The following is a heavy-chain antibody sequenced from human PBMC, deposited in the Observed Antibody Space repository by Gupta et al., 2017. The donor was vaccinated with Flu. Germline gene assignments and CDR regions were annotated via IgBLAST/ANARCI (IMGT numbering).Heavy chain of an antibody. V-gene: IGHV3-9*01. CDR2: ISWNSGSI. CDR1: GFIFDDYA. J-gene: IGHJ4*02. Sequence: EVQLVESGGGLVQPGRSLRLSCAASGFIFDDYAMHWVRQAPGKGLEWVSGISWNSGSIGYADSVKGRFTISRDNAKNSLYLQMNSLRAEDTALYYCAKDRGSSGWLSLGYWGQGTLVTVSS. D-gene: IGHD6-19*01. CDR3: AKDRGSSGWLSLGY.